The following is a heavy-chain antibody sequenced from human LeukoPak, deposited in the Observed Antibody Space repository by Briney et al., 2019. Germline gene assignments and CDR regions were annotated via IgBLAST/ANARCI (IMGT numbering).Heavy chain of an antibody. V-gene: IGHV3-21*01. CDR3: ARGALGSGYLLG. CDR1: GFTLSSYS. D-gene: IGHD5-12*01. CDR2: ISSSSSYI. J-gene: IGHJ4*02. Sequence: GGSPRLSCAASGFTLSSYSMNWVRQAPGKGLEWVSSISSSSSYIYYADSLKGRFTISRDNAKNSLYLQMNSLRAEDTAVYYCARGALGSGYLLGWGQGTLVTVSS.